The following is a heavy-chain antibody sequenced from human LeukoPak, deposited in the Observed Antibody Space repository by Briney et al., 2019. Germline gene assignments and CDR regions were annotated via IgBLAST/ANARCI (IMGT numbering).Heavy chain of an antibody. V-gene: IGHV3-7*05. Sequence: AGGSLRLSCAASGFTFSNYWMTWVRQAPGKGLEWVASIKLDGSEKYYVDSVKGRFTISRDNAKNSLFLQMNSLTAEDTAVYYCAREGGPYRPLDYSGQGTLVTVSS. J-gene: IGHJ4*02. CDR3: AREGGPYRPLDY. CDR2: IKLDGSEK. CDR1: GFTFSNYW.